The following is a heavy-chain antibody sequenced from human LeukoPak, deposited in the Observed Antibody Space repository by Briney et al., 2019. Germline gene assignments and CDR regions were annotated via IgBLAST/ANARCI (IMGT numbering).Heavy chain of an antibody. Sequence: GGSLRLSCAASGFTFSSYSMNWVRQAPGKGLELVSYISSSSSTIYYADSVEGRFTICRDNSKTTLYLQMNSLRAEDTAVYYCARGYCSGGSCYLVYWGQGTLVTVSS. CDR1: GFTFSSYS. V-gene: IGHV3-48*01. J-gene: IGHJ4*02. CDR3: ARGYCSGGSCYLVY. D-gene: IGHD2-15*01. CDR2: ISSSSSTI.